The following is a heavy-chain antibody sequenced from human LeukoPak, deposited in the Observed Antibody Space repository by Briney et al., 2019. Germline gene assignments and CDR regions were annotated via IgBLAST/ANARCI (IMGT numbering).Heavy chain of an antibody. CDR2: INPNSGGT. J-gene: IGHJ5*02. Sequence: ASVKVSCKASGYTFTGYYMHWVRQAPGQGLEWMGWINPNSGGTNYAQKLQGRVTMTTDTSTSTAYMELRSLRSDDTAVHYCARDLLASTTVVTPTYNWFDPWGQGTLVTVSS. CDR3: ARDLLASTTVVTPTYNWFDP. V-gene: IGHV1-2*02. D-gene: IGHD4-23*01. CDR1: GYTFTGYY.